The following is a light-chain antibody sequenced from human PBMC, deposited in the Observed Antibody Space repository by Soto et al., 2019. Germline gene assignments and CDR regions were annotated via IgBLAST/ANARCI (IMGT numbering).Light chain of an antibody. J-gene: IGKJ2*01. CDR1: QGVGSY. CDR3: QQRSKWPYT. Sequence: EIVLTQSPATLSLSPGERATLSCSASQGVGSYLAWYQQKCGQAPRLLIYDASKRATGIPARFSGSGSGTDFTLTISSLEPEDFAVYYCQQRSKWPYTFGQGMKLEIK. CDR2: DAS. V-gene: IGKV3-11*01.